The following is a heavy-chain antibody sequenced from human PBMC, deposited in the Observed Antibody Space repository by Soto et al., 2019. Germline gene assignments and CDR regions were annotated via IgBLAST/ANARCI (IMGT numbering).Heavy chain of an antibody. CDR1: GFTFSSYA. J-gene: IGHJ5*02. CDR2: ISGSGGST. D-gene: IGHD3-9*01. Sequence: GGSLRLSCAASGFTFSSYAMSWVRQAPGKGLEWVSAISGSGGSTYYADSVKGRFTISRDNSKNTLYLQMNSLRAEDTAVYYCAKIGDYHILTGRNWFDPWGQGTLVTVSS. CDR3: AKIGDYHILTGRNWFDP. V-gene: IGHV3-23*01.